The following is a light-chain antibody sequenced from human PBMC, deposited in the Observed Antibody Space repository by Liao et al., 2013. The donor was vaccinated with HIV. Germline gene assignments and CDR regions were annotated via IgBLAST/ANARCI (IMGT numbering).Light chain of an antibody. CDR3: QVWDSSSDRV. Sequence: SYVLTQPPSVSVAPRKTARITCGGNNIGSKSVHWYQQKPGQAPVLVIYYDSDRPSGIPERFSGSNSGNTATLTISWVEAGDEAGYFCQVWDSSSDRVFGGGTKLTVL. CDR2: YDS. CDR1: NIGSKS. J-gene: IGLJ2*01. V-gene: IGLV3-21*01.